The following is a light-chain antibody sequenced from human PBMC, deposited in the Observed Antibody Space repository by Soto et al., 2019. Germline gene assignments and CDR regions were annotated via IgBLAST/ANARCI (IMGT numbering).Light chain of an antibody. CDR2: EAS. Sequence: QSVLTQPASVSESPGQSITISCTGTSSDVGSHNLVSWYQQYSGKAPKLIIFEASKRPSGVSNRFSGSKSGSTASLTISGLQAEDEADYYCCSNADGSTYVFGTGTKLTVL. V-gene: IGLV2-23*01. CDR3: CSNADGSTYV. CDR1: SSDVGSHNL. J-gene: IGLJ1*01.